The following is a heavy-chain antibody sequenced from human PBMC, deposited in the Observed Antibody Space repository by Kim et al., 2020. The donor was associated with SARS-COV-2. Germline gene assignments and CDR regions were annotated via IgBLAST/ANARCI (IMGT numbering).Heavy chain of an antibody. J-gene: IGHJ6*02. Sequence: SVKVSCKASGGTFSSYAISWVRQAPGQGLEWMGGIIPIFGTANYAQKFQGRVTITADESTSTAYMELSSLRSEDTAVYYCARDGLVRGHYYGMDVWGQGTTVTVSS. D-gene: IGHD3-10*01. V-gene: IGHV1-69*13. CDR1: GGTFSSYA. CDR3: ARDGLVRGHYYGMDV. CDR2: IIPIFGTA.